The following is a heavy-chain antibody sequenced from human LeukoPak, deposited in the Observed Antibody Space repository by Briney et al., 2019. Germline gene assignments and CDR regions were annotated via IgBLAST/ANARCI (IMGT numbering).Heavy chain of an antibody. CDR2: ISGGGSGT. CDR1: GFTFGSYA. CDR3: AKAVGSSGYFSRDAFDI. V-gene: IGHV3-23*01. J-gene: IGHJ3*02. D-gene: IGHD3-22*01. Sequence: GGSLRLSYAPSGFTFGSYAMSWVRQAPGKGLEWVAVISGGGSGTYYADSVRGRFTISRDNSKNTVYLQMNSLRAEDTAIYYCAKAVGSSGYFSRDAFDIWGQGTMVTVPS.